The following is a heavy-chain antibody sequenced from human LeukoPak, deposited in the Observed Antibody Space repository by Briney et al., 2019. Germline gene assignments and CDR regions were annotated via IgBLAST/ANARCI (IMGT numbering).Heavy chain of an antibody. J-gene: IGHJ4*02. V-gene: IGHV3-30*18. CDR2: ISYDGSNQ. CDR3: AKSAGGYYSSYSDY. Sequence: GGSLRLSCAASRFTFRSYGLHWVRQAPGKGLEWLAVISYDGSNQYYPDSVKGRFTISRDNSKNTLFLQMNSLRADDTAVYYYAKSAGGYYSSYSDYWGQGTLVTVSS. CDR1: RFTFRSYG. D-gene: IGHD3-22*01.